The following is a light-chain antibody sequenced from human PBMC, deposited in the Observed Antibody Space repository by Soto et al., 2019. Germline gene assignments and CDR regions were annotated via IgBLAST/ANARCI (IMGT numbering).Light chain of an antibody. J-gene: IGLJ1*01. CDR1: SSDVGSYNS. CDR2: DVS. Sequence: QSALAQPASVSRTPGQSIAISCTRNSSDVGSYNSVSWYQQYPGKAPTLMIHDVSDRPSGVSNRFSGSKSGNTASLTISGLQAADEADYYCSSFTSSSSYVFGSATKVT. CDR3: SSFTSSSSYV. V-gene: IGLV2-14*03.